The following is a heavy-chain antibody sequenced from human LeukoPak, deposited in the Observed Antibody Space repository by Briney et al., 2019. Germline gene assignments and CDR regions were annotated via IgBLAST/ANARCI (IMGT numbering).Heavy chain of an antibody. D-gene: IGHD5-12*01. CDR3: ARGLGASLWRGYSGYDSFRFDP. CDR2: INPNSGGT. Sequence: ASVKVSCKASGYTFTGYYMHWVRQAPGQGLEWMGWINPNSGGTNYAQKFQGRVTMTRDTSISTAYMELSRLRSDDTAVYYCARGLGASLWRGYSGYDSFRFDPWGQGTLVTVSS. CDR1: GYTFTGYY. J-gene: IGHJ5*02. V-gene: IGHV1-2*02.